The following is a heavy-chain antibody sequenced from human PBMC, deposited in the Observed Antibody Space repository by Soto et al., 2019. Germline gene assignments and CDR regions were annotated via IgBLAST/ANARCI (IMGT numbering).Heavy chain of an antibody. V-gene: IGHV4-30-4*01. CDR2: IYYNETA. Sequence: QVQLQEPGPRLVSPSETLSLTCTVSGASVTSGDFYCSWIRQPPGKGLEWIGYIYYNETAYYTPSLKSRTAISVDTSKTHFTLTLTSVTAADTAIYYCGALLAGGWGQGSLVTVSS. CDR3: GALLAGG. J-gene: IGHJ4*02. CDR1: GASVTSGDFY. D-gene: IGHD3-10*01.